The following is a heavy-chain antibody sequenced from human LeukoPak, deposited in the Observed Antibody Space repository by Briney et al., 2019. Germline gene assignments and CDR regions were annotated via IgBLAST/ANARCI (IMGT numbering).Heavy chain of an antibody. Sequence: PGGSLRLSCAASGFTFSSYAMHWVRQAPGKGLEWVAVISYDGSNKYYADSVKGRFTISRDNSKNTLYLQMNSLRAEDTAVYYRARDLSYGDSGFDYWGQGTLVTVSS. J-gene: IGHJ4*02. CDR2: ISYDGSNK. CDR1: GFTFSSYA. D-gene: IGHD4-17*01. CDR3: ARDLSYGDSGFDY. V-gene: IGHV3-30-3*01.